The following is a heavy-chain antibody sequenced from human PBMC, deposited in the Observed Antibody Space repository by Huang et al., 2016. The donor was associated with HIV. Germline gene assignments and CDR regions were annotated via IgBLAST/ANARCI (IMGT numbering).Heavy chain of an antibody. CDR3: ARARGFLYDSTGYYSRYYFDS. CDR1: GFNFNNYD. D-gene: IGHD3-22*01. CDR2: MNPKSGNT. V-gene: IGHV1-8*03. Sequence: QVQLVQSGAEVKKPGASVKVSCKASGFNFNNYDFNWVRQASGQGSEWMGWMNPKSGNTCYAQKFQGRVTITRNTSITTAYMELRSLRSEDTAVYYCARARGFLYDSTGYYSRYYFDSWGQGTLVTISS. J-gene: IGHJ4*02.